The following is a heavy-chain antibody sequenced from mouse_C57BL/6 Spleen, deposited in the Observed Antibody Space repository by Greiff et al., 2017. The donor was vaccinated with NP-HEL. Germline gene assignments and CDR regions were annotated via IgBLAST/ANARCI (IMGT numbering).Heavy chain of an antibody. CDR2: INPSNGGT. CDR3: AEGDYGSSYGYFDV. V-gene: IGHV1-53*01. Sequence: QVQLQQPGTELVKPGASVKLSCKASGYTFTSYWMHWVKQRPGQGLEWIGNINPSNGGTNYNEKFKSKATLTVDESSSTAYMQLSSLTSEDSAVYYCAEGDYGSSYGYFDVWGTGTTVTVSS. CDR1: GYTFTSYW. D-gene: IGHD1-1*01. J-gene: IGHJ1*03.